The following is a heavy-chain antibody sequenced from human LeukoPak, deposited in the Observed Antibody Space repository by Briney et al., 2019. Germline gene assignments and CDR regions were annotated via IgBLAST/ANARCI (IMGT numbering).Heavy chain of an antibody. V-gene: IGHV3-74*01. CDR1: GFTFSSYS. Sequence: GGSLRPSCAASGFTFSSYSMNWVRQAPGKGLVWVSRINSDGSSTSYADSVKGRFTISRDNAKNTLYLQMNSLRAEDTAVYYCARVGSSSWYEVGLYYYYCMDVWGKGTTVTISS. CDR2: INSDGSST. J-gene: IGHJ6*03. CDR3: ARVGSSSWYEVGLYYYYCMDV. D-gene: IGHD6-13*01.